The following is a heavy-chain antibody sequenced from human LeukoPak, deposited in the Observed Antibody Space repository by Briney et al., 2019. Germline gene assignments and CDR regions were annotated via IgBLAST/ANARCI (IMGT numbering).Heavy chain of an antibody. CDR2: IFHSGTT. CDR1: GYSISSAYY. CDR3: ARVRMAGPQYYFDY. J-gene: IGHJ4*01. D-gene: IGHD5-24*01. Sequence: SETLSLTCTVSGYSISSAYYWGWIRQPPGQGLEWIGNIFHSGTTSYNPSLKRRVTISVDMSTSHFSLKLSSATAADTAVYYCARVRMAGPQYYFDYWGQGTLVTVSS. V-gene: IGHV4-38-2*02.